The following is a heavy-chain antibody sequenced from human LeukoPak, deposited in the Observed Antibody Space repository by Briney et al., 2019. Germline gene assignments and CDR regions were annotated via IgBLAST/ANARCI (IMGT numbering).Heavy chain of an antibody. V-gene: IGHV1-2*02. J-gene: IGHJ6*02. CDR2: INPNSGGT. CDR1: GYTFTGYY. Sequence: ASVTVSCKASGYTFTGYYMHWVRQAPGQGLEWMGWINPNSGGTNYAQKFQGRVTMTRDTSISTAYMELSRLRSDDTAVYYCARDGHYGGNSEYYYYYYGMDVWGQGTTVTVSS. CDR3: ARDGHYGGNSEYYYYYYGMDV. D-gene: IGHD4-23*01.